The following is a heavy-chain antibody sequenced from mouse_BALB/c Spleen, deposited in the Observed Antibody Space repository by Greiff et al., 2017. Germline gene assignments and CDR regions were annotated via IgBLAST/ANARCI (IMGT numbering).Heavy chain of an antibody. CDR3: ARSGDYRYDGFAY. D-gene: IGHD2-14*01. CDR1: GFNIKDYY. J-gene: IGHJ3*01. V-gene: IGHV14-1*02. Sequence: EVQLQQSGAELVRPGALVKLSCKASGFNIKDYYMHWVKQRPEQGLEWIGWIDPENGNTIYDPKFQGKASITADTSSNTAYLQLSSLTSEDTAVYYCARSGDYRYDGFAYWGQGTLVTVSA. CDR2: IDPENGNT.